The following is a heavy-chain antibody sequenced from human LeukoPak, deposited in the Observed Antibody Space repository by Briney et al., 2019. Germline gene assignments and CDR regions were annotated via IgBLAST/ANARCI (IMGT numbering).Heavy chain of an antibody. CDR1: GYSFTSYW. CDR2: IYPGDSDT. V-gene: IGHV5-51*01. Sequence: GESLKISCKGSGYSFTSYWIGWVRQMPGKGLEWMGIIYPGDSDTRYSPSFQGQVTISADESISTAYLQWSSLKASDTAMYYCARGLLWFGELNPDAFDIWGQGTMVTVSS. J-gene: IGHJ3*02. D-gene: IGHD3-10*01. CDR3: ARGLLWFGELNPDAFDI.